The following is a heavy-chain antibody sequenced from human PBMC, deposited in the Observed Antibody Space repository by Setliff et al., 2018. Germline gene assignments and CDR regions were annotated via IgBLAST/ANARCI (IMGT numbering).Heavy chain of an antibody. CDR1: GASITSGGYY. D-gene: IGHD6-25*01. J-gene: IGHJ5*01. CDR2: IYNTGTT. V-gene: IGHV4-61*03. CDR3: VGRDFSGGDS. Sequence: TSETLSLTCSVSGASITSGGYYWSWIRQPPGKGLEWIGYIYNTGTTNYNPSLKSRVTISISADTSNKSFSLNLFSVTAADTAVYYCVGRDFSGGDSWGHGTLVTVSS.